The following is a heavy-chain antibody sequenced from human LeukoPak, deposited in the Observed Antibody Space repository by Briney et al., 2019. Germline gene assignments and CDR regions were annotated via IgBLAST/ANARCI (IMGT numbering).Heavy chain of an antibody. CDR2: ISPVDSDT. D-gene: IGHD1-26*01. Sequence: GESLKISCKASGYTFTSYWTGWVGRLPGKGLEWLGFISPVDSDTRYSPSFQGQVTISADKSISTAYLQWSSLKASDTAIYYCARQVPFSGSYYFDYWGQGTLVTVSS. CDR3: ARQVPFSGSYYFDY. V-gene: IGHV5-51*01. CDR1: GYTFTSYW. J-gene: IGHJ4*02.